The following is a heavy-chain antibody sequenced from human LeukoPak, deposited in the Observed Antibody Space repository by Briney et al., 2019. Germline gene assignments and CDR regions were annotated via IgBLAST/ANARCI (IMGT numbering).Heavy chain of an antibody. D-gene: IGHD3-22*01. V-gene: IGHV3-23*01. CDR2: ISRSADFT. Sequence: GGSLRLSCAASGFSFGTFAMSWVRQAPGKGLEWVSTISRSADFTYHADSVRGRFTVSRDNSKNTLFLQMNSLTAEDTAVYYCATEAPPYYDNSGYYADWGQGTLVTVSS. J-gene: IGHJ4*02. CDR3: ATEAPPYYDNSGYYAD. CDR1: GFSFGTFA.